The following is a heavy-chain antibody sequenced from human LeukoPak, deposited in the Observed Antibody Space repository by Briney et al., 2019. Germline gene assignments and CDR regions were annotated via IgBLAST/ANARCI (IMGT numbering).Heavy chain of an antibody. CDR3: ARDRVNYFDY. D-gene: IGHD3-10*01. V-gene: IGHV3-7*01. CDR1: GFTFSTYW. CDR2: INQDGSEK. Sequence: PGGHLRPSCAASGFTFSTYWMSWVRQAPGKGLEWVANINQDGSEKSYVDSVKGRFTISRDNAKKSLYLQMNSLRAEDTAVYYCARDRVNYFDYWGQGTLVTVSS. J-gene: IGHJ4*02.